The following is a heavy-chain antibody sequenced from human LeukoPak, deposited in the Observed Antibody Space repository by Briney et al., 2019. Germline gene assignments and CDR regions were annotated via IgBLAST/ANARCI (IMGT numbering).Heavy chain of an antibody. CDR3: ARESGIAAALDAFDI. D-gene: IGHD6-13*01. Sequence: GGSLRLSCAASGFTFSSYSMNWVRQAPGKGLEWVSSISSSSSYIYYADSVKGRFTISRDNAKNSLYLQMNSLGAEDTAVYYCARESGIAAALDAFDIWGQGTMVTVSS. V-gene: IGHV3-21*01. CDR1: GFTFSSYS. CDR2: ISSSSSYI. J-gene: IGHJ3*02.